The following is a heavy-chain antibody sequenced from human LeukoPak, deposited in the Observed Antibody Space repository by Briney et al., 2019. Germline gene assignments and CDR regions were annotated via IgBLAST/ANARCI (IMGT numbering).Heavy chain of an antibody. D-gene: IGHD1-14*01. J-gene: IGHJ6*02. V-gene: IGHV3-33*01. CDR3: ARDGSPIKAVTEDYYYYGMDV. Sequence: YPGRSLRLSCAASGFTFSSYGMRWVRQAPGKGLEWVAVIWYDGSNKYYADSVKGRFTISRDNSKNTLYLRMNSLRAEDTAVYYCARDGSPIKAVTEDYYYYGMDVWGQGTTVTVSS. CDR1: GFTFSSYG. CDR2: IWYDGSNK.